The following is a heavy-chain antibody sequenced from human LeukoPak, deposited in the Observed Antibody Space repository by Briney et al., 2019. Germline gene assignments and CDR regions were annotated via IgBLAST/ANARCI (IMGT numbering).Heavy chain of an antibody. V-gene: IGHV1-18*01. CDR3: ARAQNYYDRGTPWGY. CDR2: ISAYNGNT. D-gene: IGHD3-22*01. J-gene: IGHJ4*02. Sequence: GASVKVSCKASGYTFTSYGISWVRQAPGQGLEWMGWISAYNGNTNYAQKLQGRVTMTTDTSTSTAYMELRSLRSDDTAVYYCARAQNYYDRGTPWGYWGQGTLVTVSS. CDR1: GYTFTSYG.